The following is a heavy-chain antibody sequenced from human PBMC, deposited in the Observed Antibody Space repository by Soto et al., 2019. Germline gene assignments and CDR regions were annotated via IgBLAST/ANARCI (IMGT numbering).Heavy chain of an antibody. V-gene: IGHV3-23*01. CDR1: GFTFSSYA. D-gene: IGHD3-9*01. J-gene: IGHJ4*02. Sequence: SLRLSCAASGFTFSSYAMSWVRQAPGKGLEWVSAISGSGGSTYYADSVKGRFTISRDNSKNTLYLQMNSLRAEDTAVYYCAKDYDILTGYPYWGQGTLVTVSS. CDR3: AKDYDILTGYPY. CDR2: ISGSGGST.